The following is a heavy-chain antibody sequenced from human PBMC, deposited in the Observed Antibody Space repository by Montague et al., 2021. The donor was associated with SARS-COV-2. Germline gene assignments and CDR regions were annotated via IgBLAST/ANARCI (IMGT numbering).Heavy chain of an antibody. V-gene: IGHV3-33*01. CDR1: GFTFRSYG. CDR2: IWDDGSNK. J-gene: IGHJ4*02. D-gene: IGHD3-10*01. CDR3: ARDSRGDSEHFDY. Sequence: SLRLSCAASGFTFRSYGMHWVRQAPGKGLEWVAVIWDDGSNKYYSDSVKGRFTISRDNSKNTLYLQMNGLRAEDTAVYYCARDSRGDSEHFDYWGQGTLVTVSS.